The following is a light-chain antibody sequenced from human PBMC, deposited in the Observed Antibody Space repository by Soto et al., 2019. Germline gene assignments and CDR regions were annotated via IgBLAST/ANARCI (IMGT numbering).Light chain of an antibody. J-gene: IGKJ4*01. CDR2: AAS. CDR3: QQSYSTLPLT. V-gene: IGKV1-39*01. Sequence: DIQMTQSPSSLSASVGDRVTITCRASQSISSYLYWYQQKPGKAPKLLIYAASSLQSGVPSRFSGSGSGTDFTLTISSLQPEDFATYYCQQSYSTLPLTFGGGTKVEIK. CDR1: QSISSY.